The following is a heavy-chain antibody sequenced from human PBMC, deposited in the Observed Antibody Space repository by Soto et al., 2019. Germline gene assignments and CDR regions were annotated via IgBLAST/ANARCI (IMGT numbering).Heavy chain of an antibody. Sequence: LRLSCAASRFVFRANWVHLGRQATGQGLVWVSRLNHEGTYKSYADSVKGRFTISRDNVKSELYLQMNNLRTEDTAVYYCAGGGLEPFDYWGQGTLVTVSS. CDR1: RFVFRANW. D-gene: IGHD1-1*01. V-gene: IGHV3-74*01. CDR3: AGGGLEPFDY. J-gene: IGHJ4*02. CDR2: LNHEGTYK.